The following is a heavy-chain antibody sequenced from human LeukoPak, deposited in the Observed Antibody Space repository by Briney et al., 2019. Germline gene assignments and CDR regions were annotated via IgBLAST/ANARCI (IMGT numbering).Heavy chain of an antibody. CDR2: IYYSGST. Sequence: PSQTLSLTCTVSGGSISSGDYYWSWIRQPPGKGLEWIGYIYYSGSTYYNPSLKSRVTISVDTSKNQFSLKLSSVTAADTAVYYCARVGSSWYYFDYWGQGTLVTVSS. J-gene: IGHJ4*02. CDR3: ARVGSSWYYFDY. CDR1: GGSISSGDYY. V-gene: IGHV4-30-4*01. D-gene: IGHD6-13*01.